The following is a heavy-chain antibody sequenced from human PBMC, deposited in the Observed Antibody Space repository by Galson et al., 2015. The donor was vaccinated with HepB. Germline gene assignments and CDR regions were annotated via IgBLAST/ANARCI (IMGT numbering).Heavy chain of an antibody. CDR1: GFPFGRHS. J-gene: IGHJ3*01. V-gene: IGHV3-48*01. CDR3: AKDHFDCSNGVCPHDALDV. CDR2: ISRNSKEI. Sequence: SLRLSCAASGFPFGRHSLNWVRQAPGGGLEWLAYISRNSKEIYYADSVEGRFTVSRDNGKKSLYLQMNSLTSEDTATYYCAKDHFDCSNGVCPHDALDVWGQGTMVTVSS. D-gene: IGHD2-8*01.